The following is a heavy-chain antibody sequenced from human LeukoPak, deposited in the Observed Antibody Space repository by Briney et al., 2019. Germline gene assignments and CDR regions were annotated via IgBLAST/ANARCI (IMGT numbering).Heavy chain of an antibody. CDR3: ARGRPRYSSGWYPPTHGNFDY. CDR1: GGTFSSYA. V-gene: IGHV1-69*13. Sequence: SVKVSCKASGGTFSSYAISWVRQAPGQGLEWMGGIIPIFGTANYAQKFQGRVTITADESTSTAYMELSSLRSEDTAVYYCARGRPRYSSGWYPPTHGNFDYWGQGTLVTVSS. CDR2: IIPIFGTA. D-gene: IGHD6-19*01. J-gene: IGHJ4*02.